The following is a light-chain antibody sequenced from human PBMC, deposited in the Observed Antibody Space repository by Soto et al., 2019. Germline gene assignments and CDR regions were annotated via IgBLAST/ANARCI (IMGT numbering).Light chain of an antibody. CDR1: QDISSY. Sequence: DVQMTQSPSSLSASVGDRVTITCQASQDISSYLNWYQQKPGKAPKVLIYDASSLQSGVPSRFSGSGSGTDFTLTISSLQPEDSATYYCQQSHSTPWTFGQGTKVDIK. CDR2: DAS. J-gene: IGKJ1*01. CDR3: QQSHSTPWT. V-gene: IGKV1-39*01.